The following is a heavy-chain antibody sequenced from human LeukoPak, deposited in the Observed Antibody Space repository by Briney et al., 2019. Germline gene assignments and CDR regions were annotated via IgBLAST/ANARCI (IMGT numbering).Heavy chain of an antibody. CDR2: FYGSGSA. Sequence: SETLSLTCTVSGDSISSGAYYWSWIRQPPGKGLEWIGYFYGSGSASYNPSLKSRVTISVGRSNNQFSLKMSSVTAADTAVYYCVRDVSQRRHFDYWGQGTLVTVSS. V-gene: IGHV4-30-2*01. D-gene: IGHD1-1*01. CDR1: GDSISSGAYY. J-gene: IGHJ4*02. CDR3: VRDVSQRRHFDY.